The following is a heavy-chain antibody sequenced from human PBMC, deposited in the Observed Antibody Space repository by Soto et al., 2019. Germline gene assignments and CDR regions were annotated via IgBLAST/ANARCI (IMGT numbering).Heavy chain of an antibody. V-gene: IGHV1-69*13. D-gene: IGHD5-12*01. CDR3: ARDAYSGYDKGFVDSSGPTGRDYFDY. J-gene: IGHJ4*02. Sequence: ASVKVSCKASGGTFSSYAISWVRQAPGQGLEWMGGIIPIFGTANYAQKFQGRVTITADESTSTAYMELSSLRSEDTAVYYCARDAYSGYDKGFVDSSGPTGRDYFDYWGQGTLVTVSS. CDR2: IIPIFGTA. CDR1: GGTFSSYA.